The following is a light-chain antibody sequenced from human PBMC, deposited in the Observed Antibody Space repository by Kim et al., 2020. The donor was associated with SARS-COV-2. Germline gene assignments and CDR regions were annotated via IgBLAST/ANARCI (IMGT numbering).Light chain of an antibody. J-gene: IGLJ3*02. CDR2: EVT. V-gene: IGLV2-8*01. CDR1: TSDIGSYDY. Sequence: QSVTISCTGTTSDIGSYDYVSWYQQHPGEGPKLLIFEVTQRPSGVPDRFSGSKSGNTASLTVSGLQAEDEAIYYCASYGGRNNLLFGGGTQLTVL. CDR3: ASYGGRNNLL.